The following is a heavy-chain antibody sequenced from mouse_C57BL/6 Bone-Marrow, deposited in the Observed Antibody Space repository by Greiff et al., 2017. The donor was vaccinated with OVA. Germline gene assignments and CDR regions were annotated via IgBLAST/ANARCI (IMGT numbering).Heavy chain of an antibody. V-gene: IGHV1-82*01. J-gene: IGHJ3*01. Sequence: QVQLQQSGPELVKPGASVKISCKASGYAFSSSWMNWVKQRPGKGLEWIGRIYPGDGDTNYNGKFKGKATLTADKSSSTAYMQLSSLTSEDAAVYCCARAIYYYGSSYGFAYWGQGTLVTVSA. D-gene: IGHD1-1*01. CDR1: GYAFSSSW. CDR2: IYPGDGDT. CDR3: ARAIYYYGSSYGFAY.